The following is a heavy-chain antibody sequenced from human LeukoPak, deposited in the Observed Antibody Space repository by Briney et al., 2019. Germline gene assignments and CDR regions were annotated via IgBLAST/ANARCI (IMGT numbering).Heavy chain of an antibody. CDR3: ARGLIDVGGWYYYYYYYRDV. J-gene: IGHJ6*03. Sequence: GASVKVSCKASGYTFTSYGINWVRQATGQGLEWMGWMNPNSGNTGYAQKFQGRVTMTRNTSISTAYMELSSLRSEDTAVYYCARGLIDVGGWYYYYYYYRDVGRKGTTVTIPS. V-gene: IGHV1-8*01. D-gene: IGHD6-19*01. CDR2: MNPNSGNT. CDR1: GYTFTSYG.